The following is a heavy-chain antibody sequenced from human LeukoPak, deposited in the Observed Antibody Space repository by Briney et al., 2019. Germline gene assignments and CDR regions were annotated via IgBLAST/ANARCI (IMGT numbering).Heavy chain of an antibody. CDR1: GYTFTSYG. CDR2: ISAYNGNT. CDR3: ARDLLYDILTCYPQRGMDV. D-gene: IGHD3-9*01. V-gene: IGHV1-18*01. Sequence: GASVKVSCKASGYTFTSYGISWVRQAPGQGLEWMGWISAYNGNTNYAQKLQGRVTMTTDTSTSTAYMELRSLRSDDTAVYYCARDLLYDILTCYPQRGMDVWGQGTTVTVSS. J-gene: IGHJ6*02.